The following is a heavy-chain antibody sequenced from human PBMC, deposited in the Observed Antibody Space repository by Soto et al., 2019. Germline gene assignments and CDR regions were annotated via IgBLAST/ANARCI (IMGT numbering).Heavy chain of an antibody. CDR2: IKHSGST. CDR1: GGSFSGYY. Sequence: QVQLQQWGAGLLKPSETLSLTCAVHGGSFSGYYWSWIRQPPEKGLEWIADIKHSGSTNYNPSLKSRVTILVDTSRKQFSLKLTSVTAADTAVYYCARGGLRFLEWLSWGQGTLVTVSS. V-gene: IGHV4-34*01. D-gene: IGHD3-3*01. J-gene: IGHJ5*02. CDR3: ARGGLRFLEWLS.